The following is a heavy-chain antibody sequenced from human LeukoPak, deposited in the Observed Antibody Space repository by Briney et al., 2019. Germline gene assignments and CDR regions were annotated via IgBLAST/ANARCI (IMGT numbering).Heavy chain of an antibody. Sequence: GGSLRLSCAASGFTFSSYAMSWVRQAPGKGLEWVSAITGSGGSTYYTDSVKGRFTISRDNSKNTLYLQMNSLRVEDTAVYYCAKDGRYYYGFRGYYYYMDVWGKGTTVTISS. CDR2: ITGSGGST. CDR3: AKDGRYYYGFRGYYYYMDV. CDR1: GFTFSSYA. D-gene: IGHD3-10*01. J-gene: IGHJ6*03. V-gene: IGHV3-23*01.